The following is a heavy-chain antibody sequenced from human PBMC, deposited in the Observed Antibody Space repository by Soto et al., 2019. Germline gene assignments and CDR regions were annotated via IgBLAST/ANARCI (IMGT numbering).Heavy chain of an antibody. V-gene: IGHV3-30*18. CDR3: AKDRSIGVPAAPSWLDP. J-gene: IGHJ5*02. CDR1: GFTFSSYG. Sequence: PGGSLRLSCAASGFTFSSYGMHWVRQAPGKGLEWVAVISYDGSNKYYADSVKGRFTISRDNSKNTLYLQMNSLRAEDTAVYYCAKDRSIGVPAAPSWLDPWGQGTLVTVYS. CDR2: ISYDGSNK. D-gene: IGHD2-2*01.